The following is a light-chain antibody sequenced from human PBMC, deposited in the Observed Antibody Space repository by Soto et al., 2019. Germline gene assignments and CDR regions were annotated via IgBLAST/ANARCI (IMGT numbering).Light chain of an antibody. CDR1: SSDVGSYNL. CDR2: EVS. CDR3: SSYAGSRTLFI. J-gene: IGLJ1*01. Sequence: QSVLTQPASGSGCPGQSITICCTGTSSDVGSYNLVSWYQQHPGKAPKLMIYEVSKRPSGVSNRFSGSKSGNTASLTISGLQAEDVFDYSCSSYAGSRTLFISGPVTNVTVL. V-gene: IGLV2-23*02.